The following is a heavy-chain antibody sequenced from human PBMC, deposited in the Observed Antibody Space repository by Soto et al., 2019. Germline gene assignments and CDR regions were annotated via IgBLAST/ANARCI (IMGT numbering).Heavy chain of an antibody. V-gene: IGHV5-51*01. CDR1: GYSFTSYW. D-gene: IGHD2-2*01. Sequence: GESLKISCKGSGYSFTSYWIGWVRQMPGKGLEWMGIIYPGDSDTRYSPSFQGQVTISADKSISTAYLQWSSLKASDTAMYYCARQGAGYCSSTSCYHYCYYGMDVWGQGTTVTVSS. J-gene: IGHJ6*02. CDR3: ARQGAGYCSSTSCYHYCYYGMDV. CDR2: IYPGDSDT.